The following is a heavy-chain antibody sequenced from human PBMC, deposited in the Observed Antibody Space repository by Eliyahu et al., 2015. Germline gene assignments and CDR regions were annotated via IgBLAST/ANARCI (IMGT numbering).Heavy chain of an antibody. Sequence: DTGRFTISRDNSKNTLYLQMNSVRAEDTAVYYCAKAPGSGWAEYFQHWGQGTLVTVSS. D-gene: IGHD6-19*01. V-gene: IGHV3-30*02. CDR3: AKAPGSGWAEYFQH. J-gene: IGHJ1*01.